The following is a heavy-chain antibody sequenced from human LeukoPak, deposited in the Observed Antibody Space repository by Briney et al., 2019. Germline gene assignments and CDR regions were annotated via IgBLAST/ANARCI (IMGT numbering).Heavy chain of an antibody. CDR1: GYPISSGYY. Sequence: PSETLSLTCTVSGYPISSGYYWGWIRQPPGKGLEWIGSIYHSGSTYYNPSLKSRVTISVDTSKNQFSLKLSSVTAADTAVYYCARDLGYCSGGSCSPIDYWGQGTLVTVSS. CDR3: ARDLGYCSGGSCSPIDY. D-gene: IGHD2-15*01. J-gene: IGHJ4*02. CDR2: IYHSGST. V-gene: IGHV4-38-2*02.